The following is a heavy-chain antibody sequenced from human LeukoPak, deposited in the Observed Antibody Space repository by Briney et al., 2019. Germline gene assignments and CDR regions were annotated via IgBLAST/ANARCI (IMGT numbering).Heavy chain of an antibody. CDR3: ARGVSGSGFDY. V-gene: IGHV6-1*01. D-gene: IGHD3-10*01. J-gene: IGHJ4*02. Sequence: SQTLSLTCAISGDSVSSNSAAWNWIRLSPSRGLEWLGRTYYRSKWSSDYAVSVKSRISINADTSKNQFSMHLNSVTPEDAAMYFCARGVSGSGFDYWGQGTLVTVSS. CDR2: TYYRSKWSS. CDR1: GDSVSSNSAA.